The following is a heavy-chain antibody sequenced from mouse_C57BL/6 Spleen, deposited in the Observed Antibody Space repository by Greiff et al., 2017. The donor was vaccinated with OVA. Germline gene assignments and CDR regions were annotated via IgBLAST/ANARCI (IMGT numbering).Heavy chain of an antibody. CDR2: INPNNGGT. CDR1: GYTFTDYY. CDR3: ARKACSNGYFDY. V-gene: IGHV1-26*01. J-gene: IGHJ2*01. Sequence: EVKLQQSGPELVKPGASVKISCKASGYTFTDYYMNWVKQSHGKSLEWIGAINPNNGGTSYNQKFKGKATLTVDKSSSTAYMELRSLTSEDSAVYYCARKACSNGYFDYWGQGTTLTVSS. D-gene: IGHD2-5*01.